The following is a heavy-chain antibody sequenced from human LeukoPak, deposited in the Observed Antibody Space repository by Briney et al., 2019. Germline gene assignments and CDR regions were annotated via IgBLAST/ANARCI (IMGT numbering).Heavy chain of an antibody. CDR2: MNPNSGNT. CDR3: ARGPRRIVRFDP. V-gene: IGHV1-8*01. D-gene: IGHD3-16*02. J-gene: IGHJ5*02. CDR1: GYTFTSYD. Sequence: ASVKVSCKASGYTFTSYDINWVRQATGQGLEWMGWMNPNSGNTGYAQKFQGRVTMTRNTSISTAYMELSSLRSEDTAVHYCARGPRRIVRFDPWGQGTLVTVSS.